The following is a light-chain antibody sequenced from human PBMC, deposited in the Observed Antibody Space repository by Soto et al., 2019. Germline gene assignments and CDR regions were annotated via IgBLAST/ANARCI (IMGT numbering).Light chain of an antibody. Sequence: QSVLTQPPSVSGSPGQSVTISCTGTNNDVGRYDRVSWYQQSPGTAPKLIISEVTNRPSGVPDRFSGSKSGNTASLTISGLQAEDEADYYCSSYTSSATLVFGGGTKLTVL. CDR3: SSYTSSATLV. J-gene: IGLJ2*01. V-gene: IGLV2-18*02. CDR2: EVT. CDR1: NNDVGRYDR.